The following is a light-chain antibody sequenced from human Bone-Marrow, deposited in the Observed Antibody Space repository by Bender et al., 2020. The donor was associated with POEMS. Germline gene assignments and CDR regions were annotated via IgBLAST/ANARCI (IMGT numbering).Light chain of an antibody. CDR3: QAWDTSSVV. CDR2: EDN. J-gene: IGLJ2*01. Sequence: SYGLTQPPSVSVSPGHTANITCSGDQLGDQYASWYQLRPGQSPVLVIYEDNKRPSRIPERFSGSNSGNIATLTISGTQALDEAYYDCQAWDTSSVVFGGGTKLTVL. CDR1: QLGDQY. V-gene: IGLV3-1*01.